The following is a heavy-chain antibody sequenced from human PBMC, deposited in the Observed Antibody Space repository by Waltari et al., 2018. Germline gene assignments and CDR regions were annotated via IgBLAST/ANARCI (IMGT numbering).Heavy chain of an antibody. CDR2: IYHSGST. Sequence: QVQLQESGPGLVKPSETLSLTCAVSGYSISRGYYWGWIRQPPGKGLEWIGSIYHSGSTYYNPSLKSRVTISVDTSKNQFSLKLSSVTAADTAVYYCANLNSGSQRYFDYWGQGTLVTVSS. CDR3: ANLNSGSQRYFDY. V-gene: IGHV4-38-2*01. J-gene: IGHJ4*02. CDR1: GYSISRGYY. D-gene: IGHD1-26*01.